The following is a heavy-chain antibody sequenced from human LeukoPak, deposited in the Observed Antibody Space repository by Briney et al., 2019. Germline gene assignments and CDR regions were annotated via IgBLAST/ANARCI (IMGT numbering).Heavy chain of an antibody. J-gene: IGHJ5*02. V-gene: IGHV4-34*01. CDR3: ARGHDFWSGYSRAKTFDP. Sequence: SETLSLTCAVYGGSFSGYYWSWIRQPPGKGLEWIGEINHSGSTNYNPSLKSRVTISVDTSKNQFSLKLSSVPAADTAVYYCARGHDFWSGYSRAKTFDPWGQGTLVTVSS. CDR2: INHSGST. CDR1: GGSFSGYY. D-gene: IGHD3-3*01.